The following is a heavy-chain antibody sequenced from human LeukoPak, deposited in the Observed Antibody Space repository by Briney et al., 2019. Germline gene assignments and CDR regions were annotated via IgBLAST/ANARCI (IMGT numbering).Heavy chain of an antibody. Sequence: SETLSLTCTVSDYSITRGYYWAWTRQPPGKGLEWIGSINHSGSTYYNPSLRSRVTISVDTSKNQFSLKLTSVTAADTAVYYCARAHGSGNPIDFWGQGTLVTVSS. CDR3: ARAHGSGNPIDF. CDR2: INHSGST. D-gene: IGHD3-10*01. CDR1: DYSITRGYY. J-gene: IGHJ4*02. V-gene: IGHV4-38-2*02.